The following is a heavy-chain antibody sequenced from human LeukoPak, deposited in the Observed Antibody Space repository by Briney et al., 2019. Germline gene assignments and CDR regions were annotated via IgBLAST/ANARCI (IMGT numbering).Heavy chain of an antibody. CDR2: IIPIFGTA. Sequence: ASVKVSCKASGGTFSSYAISWVRQAPGQGLEWMGGIIPIFGTANYAQKFQGRVTITADEPTSTAYMELSSLRSEDTAVYYCARERSGWLDYWGQGTLVTVSS. CDR1: GGTFSSYA. CDR3: ARERSGWLDY. J-gene: IGHJ4*02. V-gene: IGHV1-69*13. D-gene: IGHD6-19*01.